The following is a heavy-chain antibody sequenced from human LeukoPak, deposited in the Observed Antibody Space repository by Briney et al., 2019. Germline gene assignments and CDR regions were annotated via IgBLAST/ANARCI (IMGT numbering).Heavy chain of an antibody. Sequence: SETLSLTCTVYGGSISSDYWGWIRQPPGKGLEWIGSIYHSGSTYYNPSLKSRVTISVDTSKNQFSLKLSSVTAADTAVYFCARAYRSSWYANWFDPWGQGTLVTVSS. CDR3: ARAYRSSWYANWFDP. J-gene: IGHJ5*02. V-gene: IGHV4-38-2*02. D-gene: IGHD6-13*01. CDR2: IYHSGST. CDR1: GGSISSDY.